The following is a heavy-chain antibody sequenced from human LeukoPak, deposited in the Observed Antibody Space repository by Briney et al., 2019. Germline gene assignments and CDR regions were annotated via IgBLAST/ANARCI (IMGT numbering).Heavy chain of an antibody. CDR3: ARCLTSLDPYYETDV. J-gene: IGHJ6*02. V-gene: IGHV4-61*01. D-gene: IGHD3-16*01. CDR2: IYYSGST. CDR1: GASVSSGTYY. Sequence: NSSETLSLTCTVSGASVSSGTYYCNWIRQPPGKGLEWIGFIYYSGSTNYDSSLKTRVAMSVDTSKNQFSLKVTSVSAAATAVYYCARCLTSLDPYYETDVWGQGTTVTVSS.